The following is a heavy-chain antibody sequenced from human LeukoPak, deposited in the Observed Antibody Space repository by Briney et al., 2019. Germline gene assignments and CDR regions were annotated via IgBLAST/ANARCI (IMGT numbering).Heavy chain of an antibody. D-gene: IGHD3-3*01. CDR3: ARDPSYYDFWSGYYPGAFDI. Sequence: GGSLRLSCAASGFTFSSYGMHWVRQAPGEGLEWVAGIWYDGSNKYYADSAKGRFTISRDNSKNTLYLQMNSLRAEDTAVYYCARDPSYYDFWSGYYPGAFDIWGQGTMVTVSS. V-gene: IGHV3-33*01. CDR2: IWYDGSNK. CDR1: GFTFSSYG. J-gene: IGHJ3*02.